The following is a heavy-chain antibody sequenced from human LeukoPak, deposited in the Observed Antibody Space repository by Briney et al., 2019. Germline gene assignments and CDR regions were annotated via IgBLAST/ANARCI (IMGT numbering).Heavy chain of an antibody. CDR2: INSDGSST. CDR3: ASIPGD. J-gene: IGHJ4*02. CDR1: GFTFSSYW. V-gene: IGHV3-74*01. Sequence: GGSLRLSCAASGFTFSSYWMHWVRQAPGKGLVWVSRINSDGSSTTYAGSVKGRFTISRGNAKNTLYLQTNSLRAEDTAVYYCASIPGDWGQGTLVSVSS. D-gene: IGHD7-27*01.